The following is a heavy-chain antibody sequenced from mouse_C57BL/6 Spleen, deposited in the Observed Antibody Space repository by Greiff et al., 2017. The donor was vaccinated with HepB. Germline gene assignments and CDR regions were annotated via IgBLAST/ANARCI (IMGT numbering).Heavy chain of an antibody. CDR1: GFTFSSYG. V-gene: IGHV5-6*01. J-gene: IGHJ1*03. CDR2: ISSGGSYT. D-gene: IGHD1-1*01. CDR3: ARHQDYYGSRLYWYFDV. Sequence: EVKVVESGGDLVKPGGSLKLSCAASGFTFSSYGMSWVRQTPDKRLEWVATISSGGSYTYYPDSVKGRFTISRDNAKNTLYLQMSSLKSEDTAMYYCARHQDYYGSRLYWYFDVWGTGTTVTVSS.